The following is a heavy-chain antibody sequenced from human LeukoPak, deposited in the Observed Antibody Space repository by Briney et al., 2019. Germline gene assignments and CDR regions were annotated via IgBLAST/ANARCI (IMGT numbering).Heavy chain of an antibody. Sequence: PSETLSLTCTVSGGSISSYYWSWIRKPAGKGREGIGRIYFSGFTNYNPSLKSRVTMSVDTSENQFSLKLNSVTAADTAMYYCARDNYNYGIFDSWGQGTLVTVSS. CDR2: IYFSGFT. J-gene: IGHJ4*02. V-gene: IGHV4-4*07. CDR3: ARDNYNYGIFDS. CDR1: GGSISSYY. D-gene: IGHD5-18*01.